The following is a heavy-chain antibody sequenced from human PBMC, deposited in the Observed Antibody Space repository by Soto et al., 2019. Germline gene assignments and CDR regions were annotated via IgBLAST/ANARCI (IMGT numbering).Heavy chain of an antibody. CDR2: FYYNGNT. D-gene: IGHD7-27*01. V-gene: IGHV4-59*11. Sequence: QVQLQESGPGLVKPSETLSLTCTVSGGSISNHYWSWIRQPPGKGLEWIGYFYYNGNTNYNPSLKSQVTMSVDTSKNQISLRLSSVTAADTAVYYCARANWYSEYWGQGTLVTVSS. CDR3: ARANWYSEY. J-gene: IGHJ4*02. CDR1: GGSISNHY.